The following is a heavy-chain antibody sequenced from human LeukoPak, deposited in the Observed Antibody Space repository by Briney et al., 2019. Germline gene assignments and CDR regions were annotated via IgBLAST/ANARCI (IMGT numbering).Heavy chain of an antibody. CDR2: MSTYNGHT. CDR1: GYTLTTYG. V-gene: IGHV1-18*01. CDR3: ARSARDTPGSYYRY. Sequence: ASVKVSCKASGYTLTTYGITWVRQAPGQGLEWMGWMSTYNGHTNYAQKLQGRVTMTTDTSTSTAYMELTSLRSDDTAVYYCARSARDTPGSYYRYWGQGTLATVSS. J-gene: IGHJ4*02. D-gene: IGHD3-22*01.